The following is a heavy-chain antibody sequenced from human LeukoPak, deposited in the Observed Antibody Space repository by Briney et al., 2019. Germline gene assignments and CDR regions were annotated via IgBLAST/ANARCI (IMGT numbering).Heavy chain of an antibody. CDR2: IYYSGST. V-gene: IGHV4-59*01. Sequence: SETLSLTCTVSGGSISSYYWSWIRQPPGKGLEWIGYIYYSGSTNYNPSLKSRVTISVDTSKNQFSLKLSSVTAADTAVYYCARAGYSYGGAYYYMDVWGKGTTVTVSS. CDR3: ARAGYSYGGAYYYMDV. D-gene: IGHD5-18*01. J-gene: IGHJ6*03. CDR1: GGSISSYY.